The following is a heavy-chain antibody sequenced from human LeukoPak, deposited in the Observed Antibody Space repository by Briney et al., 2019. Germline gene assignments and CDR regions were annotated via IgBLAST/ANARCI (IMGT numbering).Heavy chain of an antibody. V-gene: IGHV4-59*01. Sequence: SSETLSLTCTVSGGSISGYYWSWLRQPPGKGLEWIGYIYSSGSTNYNPSLKSRVTISEDTSKNQFSLNLTSVTAADTAVYYCARILAATAGSMDVWGRGTTVTVSS. CDR2: IYSSGST. J-gene: IGHJ6*03. CDR1: GGSISGYY. CDR3: ARILAATAGSMDV. D-gene: IGHD1-14*01.